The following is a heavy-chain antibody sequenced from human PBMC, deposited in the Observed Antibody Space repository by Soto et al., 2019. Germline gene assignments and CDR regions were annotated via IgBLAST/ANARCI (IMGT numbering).Heavy chain of an antibody. J-gene: IGHJ6*04. CDR2: IRSKAYGGTT. CDR3: ARIRRSSSRYNATYYYYGMDV. D-gene: IGHD6-13*01. CDR1: GFTFGDYA. Sequence: GGSLRLSCTASGFTFGDYAMSWFRQAPGKGLEWVGFIRSKAYGGTTEYAASVKGRFTISRDDSKSIAYLQMNSLKTEDTAVYYCARIRRSSSRYNATYYYYGMDVWGKGTTVTVS. V-gene: IGHV3-49*03.